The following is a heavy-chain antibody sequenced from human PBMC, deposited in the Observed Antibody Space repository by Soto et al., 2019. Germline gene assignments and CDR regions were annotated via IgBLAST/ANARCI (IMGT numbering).Heavy chain of an antibody. CDR3: AHRLTLNSDWNYGRFDY. Sequence: QITLKESGPTLVKPTQTLTLTCTFSGFSLTTYGVGVGWVRQPPGKALEGLALIYWDDDKRYSPSLKTRLTITKDTSKTHVVLTMTNMDPVDTATYYCAHRLTLNSDWNYGRFDYWGQGTLVTVSS. CDR1: GFSLTTYGVG. V-gene: IGHV2-5*02. CDR2: IYWDDDK. D-gene: IGHD1-7*01. J-gene: IGHJ4*02.